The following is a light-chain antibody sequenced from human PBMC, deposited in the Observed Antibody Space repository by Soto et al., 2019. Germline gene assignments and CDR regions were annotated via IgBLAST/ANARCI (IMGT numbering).Light chain of an antibody. CDR3: EQYGSSPRLT. CDR2: GAS. CDR1: QSVSSSY. J-gene: IGKJ4*01. V-gene: IGKV3-20*01. Sequence: EIVLTQSPGTLSLSPGERATLSCRASQSVSSSYLAWYQQKPGQAHRLLIYGASSRATGIPDRFSGSVSGKVFTLTISRLEAEDCAVYYGEQYGSSPRLTFGGGTMVEIK.